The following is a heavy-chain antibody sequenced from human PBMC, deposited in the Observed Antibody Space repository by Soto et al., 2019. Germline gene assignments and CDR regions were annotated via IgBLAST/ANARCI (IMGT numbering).Heavy chain of an antibody. V-gene: IGHV3-23*01. Sequence: GGSLRLSCATSGFTFSSYAMSWVRQAPGKGLEWVSTISGSGGSTYYADSVKGRFTISRDNSKNTLYLQMSSLRAEDTAIYYCTNSPFGYDLDYWGQGTLVTVSS. D-gene: IGHD3-10*01. J-gene: IGHJ4*02. CDR3: TNSPFGYDLDY. CDR1: GFTFSSYA. CDR2: ISGSGGST.